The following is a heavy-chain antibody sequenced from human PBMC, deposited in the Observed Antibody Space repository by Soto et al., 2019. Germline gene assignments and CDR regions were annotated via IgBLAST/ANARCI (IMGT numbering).Heavy chain of an antibody. Sequence: SETLSLTCTFSGVSIGSYYWSWILRPPGEALEWIGFIFYSGSTNYNPSLKSRVTISVDTSKNQFSLKLSSVTAADTAVYYCARDSPRSYYYILTGDYERRVYYCMDVWAK. V-gene: IGHV4-59*01. CDR1: GVSIGSYY. CDR2: IFYSGST. D-gene: IGHD3-9*01. CDR3: ARDSPRSYYYILTGDYERRVYYCMDV. J-gene: IGHJ6*04.